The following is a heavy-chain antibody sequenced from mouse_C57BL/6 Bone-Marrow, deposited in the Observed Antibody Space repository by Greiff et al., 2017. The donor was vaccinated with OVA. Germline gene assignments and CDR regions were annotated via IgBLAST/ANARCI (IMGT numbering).Heavy chain of an antibody. D-gene: IGHD4-1*02. V-gene: IGHV1-59*01. J-gene: IGHJ3*01. Sequence: QVQLKQPGAELVRPGTSVKLSCKASGYTFTSYWMHWVKQRPGQGLEWIGVTDPSDSYTNYNQKFKGKATLTVDTSSSTAYMQLSSLTSEDSAVYYCARGNWLFAYWGQGTLVTVSA. CDR3: ARGNWLFAY. CDR2: TDPSDSYT. CDR1: GYTFTSYW.